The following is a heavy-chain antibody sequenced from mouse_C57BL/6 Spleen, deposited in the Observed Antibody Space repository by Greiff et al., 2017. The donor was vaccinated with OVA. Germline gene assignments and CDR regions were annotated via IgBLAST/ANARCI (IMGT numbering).Heavy chain of an antibody. CDR3: AREGYDGDLDY. V-gene: IGHV3-6*01. Sequence: EVKLQESGPGLVKPSQSLSLTCSVTGYSITSGYYWNWIRQFPGNKLEWMGYISYDGSNNYNPSLKNRISITRDTFKNQFFLKLNSVTTEDTATYYCAREGYDGDLDYWGQGTTLTVSS. J-gene: IGHJ2*01. CDR1: GYSITSGYY. D-gene: IGHD2-2*01. CDR2: ISYDGSN.